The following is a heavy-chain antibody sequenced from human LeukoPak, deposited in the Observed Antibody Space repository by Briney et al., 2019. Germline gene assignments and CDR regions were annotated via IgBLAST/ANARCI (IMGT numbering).Heavy chain of an antibody. J-gene: IGHJ1*01. Sequence: GGSLRLSCAAPGFTFSSYGMSWVRQAPGRGLEWVSAISSTGGITYYTDSVKGRFTISRDNSKNTQSLQMNSLRAEDTAVYYCAKDDDWGRYKHWGQGTLVTVSS. CDR2: ISSTGGIT. D-gene: IGHD3-16*01. CDR1: GFTFSSYG. CDR3: AKDDDWGRYKH. V-gene: IGHV3-23*01.